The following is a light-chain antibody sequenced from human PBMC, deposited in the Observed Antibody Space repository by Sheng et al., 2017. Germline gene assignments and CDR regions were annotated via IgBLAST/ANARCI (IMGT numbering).Light chain of an antibody. CDR2: AAS. CDR1: YRIKNY. V-gene: IGKV1-39*01. J-gene: IGKJ2*01. Sequence: DVQMTQSPSSLSAFVGDRVTITCRANYRIKNYLNWYQQTPGKAPKLLIYAASNLQSGVPPRFSGSGSETDFTLTISSLQPEDFATYYCQQSYSTPRTFGQGTKVEIK. CDR3: QQSYSTPRT.